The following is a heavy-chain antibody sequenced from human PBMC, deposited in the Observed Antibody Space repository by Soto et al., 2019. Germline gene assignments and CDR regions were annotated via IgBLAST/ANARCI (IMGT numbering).Heavy chain of an antibody. J-gene: IGHJ3*02. CDR2: ISWNSGSI. CDR1: GFTFDDYA. D-gene: IGHD3-3*01. Sequence: GGSLRLSCAASGFTFDDYAMHWVRQAPGKGLEWVSGISWNSGSIGYADSVKGRFTISRDNAKNSLYLQMNSLRAEDTALYYCAKDIKYYDFSPNAFDIWGQGTMVTVSS. V-gene: IGHV3-9*01. CDR3: AKDIKYYDFSPNAFDI.